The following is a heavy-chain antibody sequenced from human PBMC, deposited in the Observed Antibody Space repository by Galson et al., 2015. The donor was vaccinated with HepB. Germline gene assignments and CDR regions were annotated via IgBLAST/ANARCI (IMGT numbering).Heavy chain of an antibody. CDR1: GFTFSSYS. D-gene: IGHD4-23*01. CDR3: AGRDYGGNTDLDD. V-gene: IGHV3-48*02. Sequence: SLRLSCAASGFTFSSYSMNWVRQAPGKGLEWVSYISSSSSTIYYADSVKGRFTISRDNAKNSLYLQMNSLRDEDTAVYYCAGRDYGGNTDLDDWGQGTLVTVSS. CDR2: ISSSSSTI. J-gene: IGHJ4*02.